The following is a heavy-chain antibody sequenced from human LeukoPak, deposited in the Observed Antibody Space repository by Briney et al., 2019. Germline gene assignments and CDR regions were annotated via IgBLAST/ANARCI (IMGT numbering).Heavy chain of an antibody. Sequence: SETLSLTCTVSGGSISSGGYYWSWIRQHPGKGLEWIGYIYYSGSTYYNPSLKSRVTISVDTSKNQFSLKLSSVTAADTAVYYCARARTRYGSGSYYPYYFDYWGQGTLVTVSS. CDR3: ARARTRYGSGSYYPYYFDY. CDR1: GGSISSGGYY. D-gene: IGHD3-10*01. CDR2: IYYSGST. J-gene: IGHJ4*02. V-gene: IGHV4-31*03.